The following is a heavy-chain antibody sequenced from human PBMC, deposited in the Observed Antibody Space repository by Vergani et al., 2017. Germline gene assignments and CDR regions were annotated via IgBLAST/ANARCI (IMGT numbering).Heavy chain of an antibody. J-gene: IGHJ4*02. D-gene: IGHD5-12*01. Sequence: QVQLQQWGAGLLKPSETLSLTCAVYGGSFSGYYWSWIRQPPGKGLEWIGEINHSGSTNYNPSLKSRVTISVDTSKNQFSLKLSSVTAADTAVYYCARPRVDKGFFDYWGQGTLVTVSS. CDR3: ARPRVDKGFFDY. V-gene: IGHV4-34*01. CDR2: INHSGST. CDR1: GGSFSGYY.